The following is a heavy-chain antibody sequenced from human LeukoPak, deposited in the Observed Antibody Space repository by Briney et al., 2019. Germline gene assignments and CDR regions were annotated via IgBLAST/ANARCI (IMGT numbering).Heavy chain of an antibody. CDR2: IFYSGST. CDR1: GGSISSYY. J-gene: IGHJ5*02. CDR3: ARGVARYCSSTSGSVVGGGHNWFDP. V-gene: IGHV4-59*13. D-gene: IGHD2-2*01. Sequence: SETLSLTCTVSGGSISSYYWSWIRQPPGKGLEWLGCIFYSGSTNYNPSLKSRVSISLDTSKNQFSLKLTPVPAAATAVDFWARGVARYCSSTSGSVVGGGHNWFDPWGQGTLVTVSS.